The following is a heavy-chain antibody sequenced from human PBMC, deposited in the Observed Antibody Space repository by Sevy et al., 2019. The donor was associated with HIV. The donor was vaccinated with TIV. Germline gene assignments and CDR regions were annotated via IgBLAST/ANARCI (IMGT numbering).Heavy chain of an antibody. Sequence: GGSLRLSCAASGFTFSSYWMHWVRQAPGKGLVSVSRIGRDESSTRYADSVKGRFTISRDNAENTVYLQLNSLRAEDTAVYYCAREHIAVAGIGYYFDSWGQGTLVTVSS. CDR2: IGRDESST. J-gene: IGHJ4*02. CDR3: AREHIAVAGIGYYFDS. V-gene: IGHV3-74*01. D-gene: IGHD6-19*01. CDR1: GFTFSSYW.